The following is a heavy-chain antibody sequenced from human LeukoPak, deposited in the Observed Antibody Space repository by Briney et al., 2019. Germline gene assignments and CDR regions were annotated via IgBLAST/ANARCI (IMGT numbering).Heavy chain of an antibody. D-gene: IGHD6-6*01. CDR1: GGTFSSYA. CDR3: AKEAGEQLVRGGGRFDP. Sequence: SVKVSCKASGGTFSSYAISWMRQAPGQGLEWMGGIIPIFGTANYAQKFQGRVTITADKSTSTAYMELSSLRSEDTAVYYCAKEAGEQLVRGGGRFDPWGQGTLVTVSS. CDR2: IIPIFGTA. V-gene: IGHV1-69*06. J-gene: IGHJ5*02.